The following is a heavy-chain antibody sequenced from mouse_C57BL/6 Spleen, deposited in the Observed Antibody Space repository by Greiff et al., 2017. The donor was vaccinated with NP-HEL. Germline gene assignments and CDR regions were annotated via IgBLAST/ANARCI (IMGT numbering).Heavy chain of an antibody. Sequence: QVQLQQPGAELVKPGASVKMSCKASGYTFTSYWITWVKQRPGQGLEWIGDIYPGSGSTNYNEKFKSKATLTVDTSSSTAYMQLSSLTSEDSAVYYCARSDYYGSSSHYYAMDYWGQGTSVTVSS. J-gene: IGHJ4*01. CDR2: IYPGSGST. CDR3: ARSDYYGSSSHYYAMDY. V-gene: IGHV1-55*01. CDR1: GYTFTSYW. D-gene: IGHD1-1*01.